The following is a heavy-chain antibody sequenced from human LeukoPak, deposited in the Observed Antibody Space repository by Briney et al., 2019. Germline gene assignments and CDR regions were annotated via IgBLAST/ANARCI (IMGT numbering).Heavy chain of an antibody. CDR2: IYYSGST. CDR1: GDSISSYY. Sequence: SEALSLTCTVSGDSISSYYWSWIRQPPGKGLEWIGYIYYSGSTNYNPSLKSRVTISVDTSKNQFSLKLSSVTAADTAVYYCARDRYYYDSSWWYFDLWGRGTLVTVSS. D-gene: IGHD3-22*01. V-gene: IGHV4-59*01. J-gene: IGHJ2*01. CDR3: ARDRYYYDSSWWYFDL.